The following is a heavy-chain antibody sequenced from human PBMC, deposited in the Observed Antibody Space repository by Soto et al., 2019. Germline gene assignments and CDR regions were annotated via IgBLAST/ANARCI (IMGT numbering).Heavy chain of an antibody. V-gene: IGHV3-23*01. CDR3: AKDPVPYNGKWDWFDS. CDR1: RFTFSDFA. Sequence: DVQLLESGGGLVQPGGSLTLSCAASRFTFSDFAMSWVRQAPGKGLEWVSSIGGGGTDTYYADSVKGRFTISRDNSKNTLYLQMDSLRDEDTAVYYCAKDPVPYNGKWDWFDSWGQGTLVTASS. D-gene: IGHD1-26*01. J-gene: IGHJ5*01. CDR2: IGGGGTDT.